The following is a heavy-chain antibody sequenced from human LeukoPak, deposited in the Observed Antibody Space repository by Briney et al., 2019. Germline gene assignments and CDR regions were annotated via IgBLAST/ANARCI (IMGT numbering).Heavy chain of an antibody. D-gene: IGHD6-13*01. CDR1: GFTFSSYA. CDR2: ISSSGSGGST. J-gene: IGHJ5*01. CDR3: ARAYSSSWCDF. Sequence: GGSLRLSCAASGFTFSSYAMSWVRQAPGKGLEWVSGISSSGSGGSTYYADSVKGRFTISRDNSKNTLYLQINSVRAEDTAVHYCARAYSSSWCDFWGQGTLVTVSS. V-gene: IGHV3-23*01.